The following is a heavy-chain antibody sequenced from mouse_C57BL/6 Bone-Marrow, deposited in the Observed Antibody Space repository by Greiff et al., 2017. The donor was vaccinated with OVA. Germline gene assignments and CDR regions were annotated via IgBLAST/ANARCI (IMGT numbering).Heavy chain of an antibody. CDR3: ARPNGYTWFAY. CDR1: GFTFSDYG. CDR2: ISSGSSTI. V-gene: IGHV5-17*01. J-gene: IGHJ3*01. D-gene: IGHD2-2*01. Sequence: EVQWVESGGGLVKPGGSLKLSCAASGFTFSDYGMHWVRQAPEKGLEWVAYISSGSSTIYYADTVTGRFTISRDNAKNTLFLQMTSLRSEDTAMYYCARPNGYTWFAYWGQGTLVTVSA.